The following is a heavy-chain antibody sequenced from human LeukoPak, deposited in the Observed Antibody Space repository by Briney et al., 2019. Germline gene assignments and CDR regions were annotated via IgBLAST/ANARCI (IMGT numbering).Heavy chain of an antibody. Sequence: GGSLRLSCAASGFTFSSYWMSWLRQAPGKGLDWVANIKQDGSEKYYVDSVKGRFTISRDNAKNSLYLQMNSLRAEDTAVYYCARGSFTYYYGSGSNYYGMDVWGQGTTVTVSS. D-gene: IGHD3-10*01. V-gene: IGHV3-7*01. CDR3: ARGSFTYYYGSGSNYYGMDV. CDR2: IKQDGSEK. J-gene: IGHJ6*02. CDR1: GFTFSSYW.